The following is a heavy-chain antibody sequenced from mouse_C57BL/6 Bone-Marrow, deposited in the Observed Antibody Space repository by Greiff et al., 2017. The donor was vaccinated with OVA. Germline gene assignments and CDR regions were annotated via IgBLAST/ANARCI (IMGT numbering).Heavy chain of an antibody. Sequence: EVKVVESGGGLVQPGGSLKLSCAASGFTFSDYYMYWVRQTPEKRLEWVAYISNGGGSTYYPDTVKGRFTISRDNAKNTLYLQMSRLKSEDTAMYYCARHPDGYYLYYYAMDYWGQGTSVTVSS. CDR1: GFTFSDYY. CDR3: ARHPDGYYLYYYAMDY. J-gene: IGHJ4*01. CDR2: ISNGGGST. D-gene: IGHD2-3*01. V-gene: IGHV5-12*01.